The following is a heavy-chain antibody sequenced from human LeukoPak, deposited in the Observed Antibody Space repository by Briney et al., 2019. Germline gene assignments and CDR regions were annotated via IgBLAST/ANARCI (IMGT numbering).Heavy chain of an antibody. V-gene: IGHV3-48*03. D-gene: IGHD3-3*01. CDR2: ISSSGSTI. CDR3: ARDSLDFWSGYYFDY. CDR1: GFTFSSYE. Sequence: GGSLRLSCAASGFTFSSYEMNSVRQAPGKGLEWVSYISSSGSTIYYADSVKGRFTISRDNAKNSLYLQMNSLRAEDTAVYYCARDSLDFWSGYYFDYWGQGTLVTVSS. J-gene: IGHJ4*02.